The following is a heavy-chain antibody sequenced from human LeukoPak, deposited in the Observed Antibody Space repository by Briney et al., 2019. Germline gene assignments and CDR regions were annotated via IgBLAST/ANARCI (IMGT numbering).Heavy chain of an antibody. V-gene: IGHV1-2*06. CDR3: ARDYPYSGSYYVWFDP. CDR2: INPNSGGT. CDR1: GGTFSSYA. J-gene: IGHJ5*02. Sequence: ASVKVSCKASGGTFSSYAISWVRQAPGQGLEWMGRINPNSGGTNYAQKSQGRVTMTRDTSISTAYMELSRLRSDDTAVYYCARDYPYSGSYYVWFDPWGQGTLVTVSS. D-gene: IGHD1-26*01.